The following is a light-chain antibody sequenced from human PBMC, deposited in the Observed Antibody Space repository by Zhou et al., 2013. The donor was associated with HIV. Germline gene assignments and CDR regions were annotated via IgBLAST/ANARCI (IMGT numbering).Light chain of an antibody. J-gene: IGKJ3*01. CDR1: QSVSSY. CDR2: DAS. Sequence: EIVLTQSPATLSLSPGEGATLSCRASQSVSSYLAWYQQKPGQAPRLLIYDASNRATGIPARFSGSGSGTDFTLTISSLEPEDFAVYYCQQRSNSFGPGTKVDIK. V-gene: IGKV3-11*01. CDR3: QQRSNS.